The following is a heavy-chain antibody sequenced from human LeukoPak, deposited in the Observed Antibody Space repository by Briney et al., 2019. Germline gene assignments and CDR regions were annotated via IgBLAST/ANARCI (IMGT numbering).Heavy chain of an antibody. D-gene: IGHD6-13*01. CDR3: AKDKYSPVRSMSEAAYYFDF. V-gene: IGHV3-11*01. CDR1: GFPFSDYY. Sequence: GGSLRLSCAVSGFPFSDYYMSWIRQAPGKGLEWVSYISSSGSTIFYADSVKGRFTISRDNAKNSLYLQMNSLRAEDTAVYHCAKDKYSPVRSMSEAAYYFDFWGPGTLVSVSS. J-gene: IGHJ4*02. CDR2: ISSSGSTI.